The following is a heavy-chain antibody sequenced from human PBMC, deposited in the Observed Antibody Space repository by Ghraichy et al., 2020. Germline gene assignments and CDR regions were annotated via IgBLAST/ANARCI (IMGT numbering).Heavy chain of an antibody. D-gene: IGHD4-17*01. V-gene: IGHV3-74*01. Sequence: RGSLRLSCAASGFTFSTYWMHWVRQAPGKGLVWVSRLTADGSSTVYADSVKGRFTISRDNAKNTLYLQMNSLRAEDTAVYYCASSPVTTYGTALDYWGQGTLVTVSS. CDR2: LTADGSST. CDR3: ASSPVTTYGTALDY. CDR1: GFTFSTYW. J-gene: IGHJ4*02.